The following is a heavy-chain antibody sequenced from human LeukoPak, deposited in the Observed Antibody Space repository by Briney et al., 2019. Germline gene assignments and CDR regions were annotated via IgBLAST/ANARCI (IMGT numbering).Heavy chain of an antibody. CDR2: IYYSGST. V-gene: IGHV4-59*01. CDR1: GGSISSYY. D-gene: IGHD1-26*01. J-gene: IGHJ6*02. Sequence: PSETLSLTCTVSGGSISSYYWSWIRQPPGKGLEWIGYIYYSGSTNYNPSLKSRVTISVDTSKNQFSLKLSSVTAADTAVYYCARDLSPIRSGSYRRNYYYGMDVWGQGTTVTVSS. CDR3: ARDLSPIRSGSYRRNYYYGMDV.